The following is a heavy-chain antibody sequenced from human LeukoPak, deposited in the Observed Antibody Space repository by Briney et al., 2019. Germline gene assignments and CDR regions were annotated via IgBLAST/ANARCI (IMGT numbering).Heavy chain of an antibody. CDR2: IYPGDSDT. CDR1: GYSFTSYW. D-gene: IGHD2-2*01. Sequence: GESLKISCKGSGYSFTSYWIGWVRQMPGKGLEWMGIIYPGDSDTRYSPSFQGQVTISADKSISTAYLQWSSLKASDTAMYYCARVVVPAAYYYYYHGMDVWGQGTTVTVSS. CDR3: ARVVVPAAYYYYYHGMDV. J-gene: IGHJ6*02. V-gene: IGHV5-51*01.